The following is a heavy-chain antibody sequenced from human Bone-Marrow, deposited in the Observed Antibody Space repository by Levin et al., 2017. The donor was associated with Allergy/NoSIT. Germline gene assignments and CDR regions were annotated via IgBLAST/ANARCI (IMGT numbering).Heavy chain of an antibody. CDR1: GGSITSYY. Sequence: SQTLSLTCTVSGGSITSYYWSWIRQPPGKGLEWIGYIYYSGSTNYNPSLKSRVTISVDTSKNQFSLKLSSLTAADTAVYYCARDLGYCSSTSCYPWFDPWGQGTLVTVSS. CDR3: ARDLGYCSSTSCYPWFDP. V-gene: IGHV4-59*01. CDR2: IYYSGST. D-gene: IGHD2-2*01. J-gene: IGHJ5*02.